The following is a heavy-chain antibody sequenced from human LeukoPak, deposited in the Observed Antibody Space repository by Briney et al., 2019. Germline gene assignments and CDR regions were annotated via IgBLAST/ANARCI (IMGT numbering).Heavy chain of an antibody. V-gene: IGHV3-21*04. D-gene: IGHD1-26*01. Sequence: PGGSLRLSCAASGFTFSSYSMNWVRQAPGKGLEWVSSISSSSSYIYYADSVKGRFTISRDNAKNSLYLQMNSLRAEDTALYYCARGLPYSGSYYYYFGYWGQGTLVTVSS. CDR1: GFTFSSYS. CDR3: ARGLPYSGSYYYYFGY. J-gene: IGHJ4*02. CDR2: ISSSSSYI.